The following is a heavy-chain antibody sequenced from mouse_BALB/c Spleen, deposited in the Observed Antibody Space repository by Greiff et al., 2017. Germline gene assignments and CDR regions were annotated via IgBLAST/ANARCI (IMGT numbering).Heavy chain of an antibody. D-gene: IGHD2-3*01. V-gene: IGHV1-5*01. CDR2: IYPGNSDT. CDR1: GYTFTSYW. J-gene: IGHJ3*01. CDR3: SIYDGYYGFAY. Sequence: EVHLVESGTVLARPGASVKMSCKASGYTFTSYWMHWVKQRPGQGLEWIGAIYPGNSDTSYNQKFKGKAKLTAVTSTSTAYMELSSLTNEDSAVYYCSIYDGYYGFAYWGQGTLVTVSA.